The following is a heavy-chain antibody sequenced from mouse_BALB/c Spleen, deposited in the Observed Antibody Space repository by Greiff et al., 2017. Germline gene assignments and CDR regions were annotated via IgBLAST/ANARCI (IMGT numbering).Heavy chain of an antibody. CDR3: AREVRRGMDY. J-gene: IGHJ4*01. Sequence: EVKLQESGPGLVKPSQSLSLTCTVTGYSITSDYAWNWIRQFPGNKLEWMGYISYSGSTSYNPSLKSRISITRDTSKNQFFLQLNSVTTEDTATYYCAREVRRGMDYWGQGTSVTVSS. D-gene: IGHD2-14*01. CDR1: GYSITSDYA. CDR2: ISYSGST. V-gene: IGHV3-2*02.